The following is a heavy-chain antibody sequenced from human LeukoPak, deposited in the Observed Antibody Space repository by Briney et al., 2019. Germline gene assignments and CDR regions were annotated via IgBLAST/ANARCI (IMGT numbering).Heavy chain of an antibody. V-gene: IGHV3-23*01. CDR1: GFTFSNYA. Sequence: PGGSLRLSCAASGFTFSNYAMSWVRQAPGKGLEWVSGITGSGGSTNYADSVKGRFTISRDNSKNTLYLQMSSLRAEDTAVYYCTGGGWSTDAFDIWGRGTMVTVSS. D-gene: IGHD6-19*01. CDR3: TGGGWSTDAFDI. CDR2: ITGSGGST. J-gene: IGHJ3*02.